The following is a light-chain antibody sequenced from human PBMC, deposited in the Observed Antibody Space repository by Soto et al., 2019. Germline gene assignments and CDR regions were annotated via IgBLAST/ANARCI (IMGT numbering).Light chain of an antibody. V-gene: IGKV1-39*01. Sequence: IDMTQSPSSLSASLGDRVTVTXRASQSISDHFSWYQQKPGXAPKXXXYDXSSLQRWGPSRLTGSGSATDFTRTISSLQPDDFANYYCQQSYTACWTFGQGTKVDIK. CDR2: DXS. CDR3: QQSYTACWT. CDR1: QSISDH. J-gene: IGKJ1*01.